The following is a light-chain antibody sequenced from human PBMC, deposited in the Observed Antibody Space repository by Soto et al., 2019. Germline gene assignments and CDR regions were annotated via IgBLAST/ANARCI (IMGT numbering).Light chain of an antibody. CDR1: QSVSSN. CDR2: GAS. Sequence: EVVMTQSPATLSVSLGDRATLSCRASQSVSSNLAWYQQKPGQAPRLLIYGASTRATGIPAMFSGSGSGTEFTLTISSLQSEDFAVYSCQQYNNWPLTFGGGTKVDIK. J-gene: IGKJ4*01. V-gene: IGKV3-15*01. CDR3: QQYNNWPLT.